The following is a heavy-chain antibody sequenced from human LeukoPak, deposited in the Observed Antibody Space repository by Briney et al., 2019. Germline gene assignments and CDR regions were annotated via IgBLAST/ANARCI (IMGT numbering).Heavy chain of an antibody. CDR3: AKDRGVHYYGSERGLYNWFDP. D-gene: IGHD3-10*01. CDR1: GFTFSSYG. J-gene: IGHJ5*02. V-gene: IGHV3-23*01. CDR2: ISGSGGST. Sequence: PGGSLRLSCAASGFTFSSYGMHWVRQAPGKGLEWVSAISGSGGSTYYTDSVKGRFTISRDNSKNTLYLQMNSLRAEDTAVYYCAKDRGVHYYGSERGLYNWFDPWGQGTLVTVSS.